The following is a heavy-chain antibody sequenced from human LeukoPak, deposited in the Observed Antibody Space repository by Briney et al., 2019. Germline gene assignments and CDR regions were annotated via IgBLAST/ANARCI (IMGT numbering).Heavy chain of an antibody. D-gene: IGHD1-7*01. J-gene: IGHJ4*02. CDR3: ASSSHPNWNYGY. CDR1: GYTFTSYY. CDR2: INPNSGGT. Sequence: ASVKVSCKASGYTFTSYYMHWVRPAPGQGLEWMGLINPNSGGTNYAQKFQGRVTMTSDTSISTAYMELSRLRSDDTAVYYCASSSHPNWNYGYWGQGTLVTVSS. V-gene: IGHV1-2*06.